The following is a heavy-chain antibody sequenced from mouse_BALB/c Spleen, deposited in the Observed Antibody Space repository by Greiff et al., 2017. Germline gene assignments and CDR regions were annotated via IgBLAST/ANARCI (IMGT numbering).Heavy chain of an antibody. V-gene: IGHV5-6-4*01. J-gene: IGHJ4*01. CDR2: ISSGGSYT. CDR3: TTRDYYAMDY. Sequence: EVQRVESGGGLVKPGGSLKLSCAASGFTFSSYTMSWVRQTPEKRLEWVATISSGGSYTYYPDSVKGRFTISRDNAKNTLYLQMSSLKSEDTAMYYCTTRDYYAMDYWGQGTSVTVSS. CDR1: GFTFSSYT.